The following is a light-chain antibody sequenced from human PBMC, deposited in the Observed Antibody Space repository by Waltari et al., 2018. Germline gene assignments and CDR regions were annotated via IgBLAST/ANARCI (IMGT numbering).Light chain of an antibody. CDR2: DTS. Sequence: EIVLTQSPVTLSLSPGERATLSCRASQSVGSYLAWYQQKPGQAPRLIIYDTSTRATGIPAMFSGGWSGTDVTLTICSLGPEDFAVYYCQQRSNWPVMCTFGQGTKVEIK. CDR1: QSVGSY. J-gene: IGKJ1*01. V-gene: IGKV3-11*01. CDR3: QQRSNWPVMCT.